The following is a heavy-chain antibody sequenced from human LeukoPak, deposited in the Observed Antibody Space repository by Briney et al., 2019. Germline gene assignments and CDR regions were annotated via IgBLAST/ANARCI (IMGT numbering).Heavy chain of an antibody. CDR2: INPNSGGT. J-gene: IGHJ4*02. V-gene: IGHV1-2*02. D-gene: IGHD6-13*01. CDR1: GYTFTGYY. CDR3: AKTIAAAGTDFDY. Sequence: ASVTVSCKASGYTFTGYYMHWVRQAPGQGLEWMGWINPNSGGTNYAQKFQGRVTMTRDTSISTAYMELSRLRSDDTAVYYCAKTIAAAGTDFDYWGQGTLVTVSS.